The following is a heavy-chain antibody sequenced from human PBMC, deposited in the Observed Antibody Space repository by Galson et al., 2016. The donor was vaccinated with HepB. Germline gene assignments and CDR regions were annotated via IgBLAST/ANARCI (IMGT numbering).Heavy chain of an antibody. CDR1: GFTFSNYA. V-gene: IGHV3-23*01. Sequence: SLRLSCAASGFTFSNYAMIWVRQAPGKGLEWVSAIRDSGGSTTYADSVKGRFTISRDNSDNTLFLQMNTLRVEDTAVYYCARHHLMVVGITTLANWFDPWGQGTLVTVSS. CDR2: IRDSGGST. J-gene: IGHJ5*02. D-gene: IGHD3-22*01. CDR3: ARHHLMVVGITTLANWFDP.